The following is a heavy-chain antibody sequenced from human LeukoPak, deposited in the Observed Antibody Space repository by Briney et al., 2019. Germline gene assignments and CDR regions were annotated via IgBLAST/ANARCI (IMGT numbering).Heavy chain of an antibody. CDR1: GFAFSSTYW. D-gene: IGHD1-26*01. V-gene: IGHV3-7*01. J-gene: IGHJ3*02. CDR3: ATDPPWESAAFDI. CDR2: LKEEGSKK. Sequence: GGSLRLSCVGSGFAFSSTYWRTWARRAPGKGLEGVAKLKEEGSKKHSVASVRGRFTITRDNARNSLYLQMNSLRVEDTAVYYCATDPPWESAAFDIGGEGTTVTVSS.